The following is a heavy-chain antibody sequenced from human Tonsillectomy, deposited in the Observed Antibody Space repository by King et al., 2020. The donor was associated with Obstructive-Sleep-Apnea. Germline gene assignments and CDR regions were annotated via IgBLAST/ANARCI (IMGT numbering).Heavy chain of an antibody. CDR1: GGSLSGYY. J-gene: IGHJ4*02. CDR2: SNHSGGT. D-gene: IGHD2-15*01. CDR3: AREKSSSWDPFDF. Sequence: VQLQQWGAGLLKPSETLSLTCAVYGGSLSGYYWSWSRQPPGKGLEWIGGSNHSGGTNYNPSLKSRVTISGDTPKNQVSLKLTSVTAADTAVYYCAREKSSSWDPFDFWGRGTLVTVSS. V-gene: IGHV4-34*01.